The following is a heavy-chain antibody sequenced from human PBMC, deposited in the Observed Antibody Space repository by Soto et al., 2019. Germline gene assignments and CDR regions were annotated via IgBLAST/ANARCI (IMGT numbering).Heavy chain of an antibody. CDR2: IYSGGST. CDR3: ARSSCSGGSCFLFDF. CDR1: GFTVYNTY. V-gene: IGHV3-66*01. J-gene: IGHJ4*02. D-gene: IGHD2-15*01. Sequence: PGGSLRLSCAASGFTVYNTYMTWVRQAPGKGLEWVSVIYSGGSTYYADSVKGRFTISRDTSENTLYLQMNSLRAEDTAVYYCARSSCSGGSCFLFDFWGQGTLVTVS.